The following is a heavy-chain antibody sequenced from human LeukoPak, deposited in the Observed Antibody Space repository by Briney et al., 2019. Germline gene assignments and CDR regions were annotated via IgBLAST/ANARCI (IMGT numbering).Heavy chain of an antibody. CDR3: ARREDVWGSYRHYFDY. D-gene: IGHD3-16*02. CDR2: INHSGST. J-gene: IGHJ4*02. Sequence: TSETLSLTCAVYGGSFSGYYWSWIRQPPGKGLEWIGEINHSGSTNYNPSLKSRVTISVDTSKNQFSLKLGSVTAADTAVYYCARREDVWGSYRHYFDYWGQGTLVTVSS. V-gene: IGHV4-34*01. CDR1: GGSFSGYY.